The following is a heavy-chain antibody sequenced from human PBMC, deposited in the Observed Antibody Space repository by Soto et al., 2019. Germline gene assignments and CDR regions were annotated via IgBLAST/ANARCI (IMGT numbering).Heavy chain of an antibody. V-gene: IGHV1-69*04. CDR2: IIPILGIA. Sequence: QVQLVHSGAEVKKPGSSVKVSCKASGGTFSSYTISWVRQAPGQGLEWMGRIIPILGIANYAQKFQGRVTITADKSTSTAYMELSSLRSEDTAVYYCARDYGDYEGSYDYCDYWGQGTLVTVSS. D-gene: IGHD4-17*01. CDR3: ARDYGDYEGSYDYCDY. CDR1: GGTFSSYT. J-gene: IGHJ4*02.